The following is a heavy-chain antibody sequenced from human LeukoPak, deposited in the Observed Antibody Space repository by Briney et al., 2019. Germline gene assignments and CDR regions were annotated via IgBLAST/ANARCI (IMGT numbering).Heavy chain of an antibody. Sequence: ASVKVSCKTSGYTFTGYYVHWVRQAPGQGLEWMGWVIPHSGGTNYAQKFQGRVTMTRDTSISTAYMELSRLRSDDTAVYYCARGGRLWHMVATIRLLDYWGQGTLVTVSS. J-gene: IGHJ4*02. CDR1: GYTFTGYY. D-gene: IGHD5-12*01. CDR2: VIPHSGGT. V-gene: IGHV1-2*02. CDR3: ARGGRLWHMVATIRLLDY.